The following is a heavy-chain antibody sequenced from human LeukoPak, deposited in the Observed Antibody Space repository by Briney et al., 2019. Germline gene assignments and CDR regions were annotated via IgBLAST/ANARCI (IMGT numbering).Heavy chain of an antibody. V-gene: IGHV1-18*01. CDR3: ARDNPPPRYYDSSGYHNYYYYYGMDV. J-gene: IGHJ6*02. D-gene: IGHD3-22*01. Sequence: ASVKVSCKASGYTFTSYGISWVRQAPGQGLEWMGWISAYNGNTNYAQKLQGRVTMTTDTSTSTAYMELRSLRYDDTAVYYCARDNPPPRYYDSSGYHNYYYYYGMDVWGQGTTVTVSS. CDR2: ISAYNGNT. CDR1: GYTFTSYG.